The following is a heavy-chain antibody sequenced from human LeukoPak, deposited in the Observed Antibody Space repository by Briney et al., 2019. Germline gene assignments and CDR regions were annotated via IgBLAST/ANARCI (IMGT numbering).Heavy chain of an antibody. CDR2: INHSGST. J-gene: IGHJ4*02. CDR1: GGSFSGYY. V-gene: IGHV4-34*01. CDR3: ARSGIAGDYFDY. D-gene: IGHD6-13*01. Sequence: SVTLSLTCAVYGGSFSGYYWSWIRQPPGKGLEWIGEINHSGSTNYNPSLKSRVTISVDTSKNQFSLKLSSVTAADTAVYYCARSGIAGDYFDYWGQGTLVTVSS.